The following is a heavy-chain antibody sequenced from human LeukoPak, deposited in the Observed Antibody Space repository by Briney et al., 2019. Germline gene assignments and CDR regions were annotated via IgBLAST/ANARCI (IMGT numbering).Heavy chain of an antibody. V-gene: IGHV3-74*01. Sequence: GGSLRLSCAASGFTFSSYWMHWVRQAPGKGLVWVSRINSDGSSTSYADSVKGRFTTSRDNAKNTLYLQMNSLRAEDTAVYYCAREGDFWSGYNFDYWGQGTLVTVSS. D-gene: IGHD3-3*01. CDR1: GFTFSSYW. J-gene: IGHJ4*02. CDR3: AREGDFWSGYNFDY. CDR2: INSDGSST.